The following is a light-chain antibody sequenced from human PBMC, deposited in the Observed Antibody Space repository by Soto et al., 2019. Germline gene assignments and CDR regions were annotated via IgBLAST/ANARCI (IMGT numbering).Light chain of an antibody. Sequence: SALTQPASVSGSPGQSITISCTGTSSDVGGYNYVSWYQQHPGKAPKLMIYDVSNRPSGVSNRFSVSKSGNTASLTISGLQAEDEADYYCRSYTSSILFGGGTKLTF. CDR3: RSYTSSIL. CDR1: SSDVGGYNY. V-gene: IGLV2-14*01. J-gene: IGLJ2*01. CDR2: DVS.